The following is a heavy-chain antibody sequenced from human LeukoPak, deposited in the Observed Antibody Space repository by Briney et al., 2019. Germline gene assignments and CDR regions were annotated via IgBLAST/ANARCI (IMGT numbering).Heavy chain of an antibody. D-gene: IGHD4-23*01. Sequence: GGSLRLSCAASGFTFSSYALSWVRQAPGKGLEWGSVIFGGDETTYYADSVKGRFTISRDNSNDTLYLQMHSLRADDTAVYYCAKDRATVVTPNFDSWGQGTLVTVSS. V-gene: IGHV3-23*01. CDR2: IFGGDETT. CDR1: GFTFSSYA. J-gene: IGHJ4*02. CDR3: AKDRATVVTPNFDS.